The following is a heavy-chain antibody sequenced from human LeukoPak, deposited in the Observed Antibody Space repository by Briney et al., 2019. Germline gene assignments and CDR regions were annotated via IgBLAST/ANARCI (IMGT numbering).Heavy chain of an antibody. CDR2: ISSSSSTI. Sequence: GGSLRLSCAASGFTFSSYSMNWVRQAPGKGLEWVSYISSSSSTIYYADSVKGRFTISRDNAKNSLYLQMNSLRAEDTAVYYCARVRGGSYFGGAFDIWGQGTMVTVSS. CDR3: ARVRGGSYFGGAFDI. V-gene: IGHV3-48*01. D-gene: IGHD1-26*01. CDR1: GFTFSSYS. J-gene: IGHJ3*02.